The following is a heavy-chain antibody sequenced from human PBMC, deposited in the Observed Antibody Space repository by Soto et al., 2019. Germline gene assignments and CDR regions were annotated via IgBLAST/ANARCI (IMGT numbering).Heavy chain of an antibody. J-gene: IGHJ4*02. V-gene: IGHV1-69*13. Sequence: SVKVSCKASGGTFSSYAISWVRQAPGQGLEWMGGIIPIFGTANYAQKFQGRVTITADESTSTAYMELSSLRSEDTAVYYCASIWFGELNQRNFDYWGQGTLVTVSS. CDR2: IIPIFGTA. CDR3: ASIWFGELNQRNFDY. CDR1: GGTFSSYA. D-gene: IGHD3-10*01.